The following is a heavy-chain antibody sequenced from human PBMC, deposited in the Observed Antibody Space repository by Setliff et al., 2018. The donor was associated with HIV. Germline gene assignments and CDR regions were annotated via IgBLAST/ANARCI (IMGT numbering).Heavy chain of an antibody. CDR1: GYSLSSGYF. D-gene: IGHD3-22*01. V-gene: IGHV4-38-2*01. CDR3: ASTSRRLGDSSGNEGAFDI. CDR2: IYHSGST. Sequence: LSLTCAVSGYSLSSGYFWGWIRQPPGKGLEWIGSIYHSGSTYYNPSLKSRVTISVDTSKNQFSLKLSSVTAADTAVYYCASTSRRLGDSSGNEGAFDIWGQGTMVTVSS. J-gene: IGHJ3*02.